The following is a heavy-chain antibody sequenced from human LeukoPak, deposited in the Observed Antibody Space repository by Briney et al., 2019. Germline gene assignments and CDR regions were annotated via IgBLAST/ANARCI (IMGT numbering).Heavy chain of an antibody. CDR3: ARGFSSGWYGAFDI. CDR2: IIPILGIA. Sequence: SVKVSCKASGGTFSSYAISWVRQAPGQGLEWMGRIIPILGIANYAQKFQGRVTITADKSTSTAYMELSSLRSEDTAVYYCARGFSSGWYGAFDIWGQGTMVTVSS. CDR1: GGTFSSYA. D-gene: IGHD6-19*01. V-gene: IGHV1-69*04. J-gene: IGHJ3*02.